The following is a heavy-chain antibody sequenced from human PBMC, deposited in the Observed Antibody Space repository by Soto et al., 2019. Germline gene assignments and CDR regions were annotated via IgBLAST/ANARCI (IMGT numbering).Heavy chain of an antibody. V-gene: IGHV3-23*01. CDR1: GFTFSSYA. Sequence: LRLSCAASGFTFSSYAMSWVRQAPGKGLEWVPAISGSGGSTYYADSVKGRFTISRDNSKNTLYLQMISLRAEDTAVYYCAKWSTPDDYWGQGTLVTVSS. CDR3: AKWSTPDDY. J-gene: IGHJ4*02. CDR2: ISGSGGST.